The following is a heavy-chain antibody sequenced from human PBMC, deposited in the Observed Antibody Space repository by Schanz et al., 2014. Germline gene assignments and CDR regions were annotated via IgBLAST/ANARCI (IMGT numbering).Heavy chain of an antibody. CDR2: ISRSSSTI. J-gene: IGHJ6*02. CDR3: ARDMTSMGESGFYYYGMDV. V-gene: IGHV3-48*01. D-gene: IGHD1-26*01. CDR1: GFSFSTHW. Sequence: VQLVESGGGLVQPGGSVRLSCGASGFSFSTHWMAWVRQAPGKGLEWVSYISRSSSTIYYADSVRGRFTISRDNAKNSLYLQMNSLRAEDTAVYYCARDMTSMGESGFYYYGMDVWGQGTTATVSS.